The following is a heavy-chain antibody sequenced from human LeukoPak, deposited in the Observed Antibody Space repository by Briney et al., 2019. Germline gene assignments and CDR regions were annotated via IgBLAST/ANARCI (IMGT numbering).Heavy chain of an antibody. D-gene: IGHD6-19*01. Sequence: PSETLSLTCAVYGGSFSGYYWSWIRQPPGKGLEWIGEINHSGSTNYNPSLKSRVTISVDTSKNQFSLKLSSVTAADTAVYYCARHPVAGYFDYWGQGTLVTVSS. CDR3: ARHPVAGYFDY. V-gene: IGHV4-34*01. J-gene: IGHJ4*02. CDR1: GGSFSGYY. CDR2: INHSGST.